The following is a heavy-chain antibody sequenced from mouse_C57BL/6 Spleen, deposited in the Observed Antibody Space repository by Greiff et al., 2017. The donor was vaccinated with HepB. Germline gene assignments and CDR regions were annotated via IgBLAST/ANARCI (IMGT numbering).Heavy chain of an antibody. CDR1: GFSFNTYA. CDR3: VRHEGFYYDYDGYAMDY. V-gene: IGHV10-1*01. CDR2: IRSKSNNYAT. Sequence: EVMLVESGGGLVQPKGSLKLSCAASGFSFNTYAMNWVRQAPGKGLEWVARIRSKSNNYATYYADSVKDRFTISRDDSESMLYLQMNNLKTEDTAMYYCVRHEGFYYDYDGYAMDYWGQGTSVTVSS. D-gene: IGHD2-4*01. J-gene: IGHJ4*01.